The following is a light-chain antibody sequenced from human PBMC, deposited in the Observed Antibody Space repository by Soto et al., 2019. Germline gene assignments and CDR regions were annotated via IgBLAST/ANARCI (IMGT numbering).Light chain of an antibody. CDR1: SSNIGAGYD. Sequence: QSVLTQPPSVSGAPGQRVTISCTGSSSNIGAGYDVHWYQQLPGTAPKLLISGNSNRSSGVPDRFSGSKSGTSASLAITGLQAEDDADYYCQSYDSSLSGWVFGGGTQLTVL. CDR2: GNS. V-gene: IGLV1-40*01. J-gene: IGLJ3*02. CDR3: QSYDSSLSGWV.